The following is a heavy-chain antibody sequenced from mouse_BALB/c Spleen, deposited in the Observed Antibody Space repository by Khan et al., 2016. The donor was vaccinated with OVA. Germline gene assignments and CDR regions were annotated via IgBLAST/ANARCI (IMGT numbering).Heavy chain of an antibody. Sequence: DVKLVESGAELVKPGVSGKLFCITFGFNIKDTYMHWAKQRPELGLEWIGRIDPANGNPKYEPKFQGKATLTAGSYCNTAHPQLISLTSEDTAVNYCARINARGQGSTLAVSS. CDR3: ARINA. CDR1: GFNIKDTY. CDR2: IDPANGNP. V-gene: IGHV14-3*02. J-gene: IGHJ2*01.